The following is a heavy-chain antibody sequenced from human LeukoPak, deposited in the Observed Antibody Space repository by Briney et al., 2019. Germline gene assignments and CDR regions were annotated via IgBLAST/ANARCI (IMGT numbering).Heavy chain of an antibody. D-gene: IGHD5-18*01. CDR1: GGSISSYY. Sequence: SETLSLTCTVSGGSISSYYWSWIRQPPGKGLEWIGYIYYSGSTNYNPSLKSRVTISVDTSKNQFSLKLSSVTAADTAVYYCASPAMAFVDQGRYNYYYYMDVWGKGTTVTVSS. V-gene: IGHV4-59*08. J-gene: IGHJ6*03. CDR2: IYYSGST. CDR3: ASPAMAFVDQGRYNYYYYMDV.